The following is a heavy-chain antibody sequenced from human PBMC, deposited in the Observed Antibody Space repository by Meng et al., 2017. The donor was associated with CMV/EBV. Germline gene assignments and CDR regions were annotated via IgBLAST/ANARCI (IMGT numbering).Heavy chain of an antibody. CDR2: INSDGSST. D-gene: IGHD1-1*01. V-gene: IGHV3-74*01. CDR1: GFTFSSYW. CDR3: ARSTRAWNAYFDY. J-gene: IGHJ4*02. Sequence: GESLKISCAASGFTFSSYWMHWVRQAPGKGLVWVSRINSDGSSTSYADSVKGRFTISRDNAKNTLYLQMNSLRAEDTAVYYCARSTRAWNAYFDYWGRGTLVTVSS.